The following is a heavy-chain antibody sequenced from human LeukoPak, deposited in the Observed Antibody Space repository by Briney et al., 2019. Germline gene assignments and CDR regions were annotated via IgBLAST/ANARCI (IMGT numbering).Heavy chain of an antibody. D-gene: IGHD6-6*01. V-gene: IGHV4-38-2*02. Sequence: SETLSLTCSVSGDSIGGGYYWGWIRQPPGKGLEWIGGVYQSGNTYHNPSLKSRVTISVDTSKNQFSLKLSSVTAADTAVYYCARMYSSSSGFDYWGQGTLVTVSS. CDR2: VYQSGNT. CDR3: ARMYSSSSGFDY. CDR1: GDSIGGGYY. J-gene: IGHJ4*02.